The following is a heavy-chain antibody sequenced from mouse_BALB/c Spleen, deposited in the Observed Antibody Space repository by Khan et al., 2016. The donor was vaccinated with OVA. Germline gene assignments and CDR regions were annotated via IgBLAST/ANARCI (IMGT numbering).Heavy chain of an antibody. V-gene: IGHV5-6*01. CDR1: GFTFSTYG. D-gene: IGHD1-1*01. Sequence: EVELVESGGDLVKPGGSLKLSCAASGFTFSTYGMSWVRQTPEKRLEWVATISTGGTYNYYPASVKGRFPISRDNAKNTLFLQLSSLKTEDTAIYYCARLAYYYNSEGFAYWGQGTLVTVSA. J-gene: IGHJ3*01. CDR3: ARLAYYYNSEGFAY. CDR2: ISTGGTYN.